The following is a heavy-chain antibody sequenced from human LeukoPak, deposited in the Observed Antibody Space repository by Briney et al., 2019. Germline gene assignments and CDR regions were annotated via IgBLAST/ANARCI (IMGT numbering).Heavy chain of an antibody. CDR1: GDSISNYY. J-gene: IGHJ3*01. Sequence: SDTLSLTCTVFGDSISNYYWSWIRQPPGKGLEWIGNIYYSGSTNYNPFLKSRVTISIDTSRNQFSLRLSSVTAADTAAYYCARGSPGFDFWGQGTMVTVSS. CDR3: ARGSPGFDF. CDR2: IYYSGST. V-gene: IGHV4-59*08.